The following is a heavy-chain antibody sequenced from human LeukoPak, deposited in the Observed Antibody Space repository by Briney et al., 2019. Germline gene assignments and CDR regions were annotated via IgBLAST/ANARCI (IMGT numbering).Heavy chain of an antibody. J-gene: IGHJ3*02. Sequence: SETLSLTCTVSGDSISSSSYYWGWIRQPPGKGLEWIGNIYYSGSTYYNPSLKSRVTISVDTSKNQFSLKLSSVTAADTALYYCASPLYYDIFTGLDVGAFHIWGQGTMVTVSS. D-gene: IGHD3-9*01. V-gene: IGHV4-39*01. CDR1: GDSISSSSYY. CDR3: ASPLYYDIFTGLDVGAFHI. CDR2: IYYSGST.